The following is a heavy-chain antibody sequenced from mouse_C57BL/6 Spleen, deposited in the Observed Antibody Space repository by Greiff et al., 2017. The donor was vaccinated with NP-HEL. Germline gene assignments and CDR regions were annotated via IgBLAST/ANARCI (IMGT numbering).Heavy chain of an antibody. CDR2: ITPLLFYT. CDR3: ARGNYGNSLYYAMDY. V-gene: IGHV1-4*01. CDR1: GAPFPLSP. Sequence: QVQLQQSGAELARDGAAGKRASKDSGAPFPLSPLPWVPPLPFPFLSFIFYITPLLFYTNYNQKFKDKATLTADKSSSTAYMQLISLTSEDSAVYYCARGNYGNSLYYAMDYWGQGTSVTVSS. D-gene: IGHD2-1*01. J-gene: IGHJ4*01.